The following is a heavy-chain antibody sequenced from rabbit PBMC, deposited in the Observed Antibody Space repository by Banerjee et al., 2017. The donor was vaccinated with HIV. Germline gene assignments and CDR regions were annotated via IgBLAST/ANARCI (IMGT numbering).Heavy chain of an antibody. D-gene: IGHD4-1*01. CDR3: ARDLAGVIGWNFNL. CDR1: GFSFSSNS. Sequence: QSLEESGGDLVKPGASLTLTCTASGFSFSSNSMCWVRQAPGKGLEWIGCIYTGSGNTWYASWAKGRFTISRASSTTVTLQMTSLTAADTATYLCARDLAGVIGWNFNLWGPGTLVTVS. J-gene: IGHJ4*01. V-gene: IGHV1S40*01. CDR2: IYTGSGNT.